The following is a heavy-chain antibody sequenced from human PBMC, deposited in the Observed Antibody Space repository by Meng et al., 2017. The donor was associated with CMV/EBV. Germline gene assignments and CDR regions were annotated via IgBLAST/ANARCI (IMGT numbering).Heavy chain of an antibody. D-gene: IGHD3-3*01. CDR1: GYTFTSYG. CDR3: ARDRYDFWGAYYEGDYFNY. Sequence: ASVKVSCKASGYTFTSYGITWVRQAPGQGLEWMGWISAYNGNTNYAQKLQGRVTMTTDTSTSTAYMELRSLRSDDTAVYYCARDRYDFWGAYYEGDYFNYWGQGTLVTVSS. V-gene: IGHV1-18*01. J-gene: IGHJ4*02. CDR2: ISAYNGNT.